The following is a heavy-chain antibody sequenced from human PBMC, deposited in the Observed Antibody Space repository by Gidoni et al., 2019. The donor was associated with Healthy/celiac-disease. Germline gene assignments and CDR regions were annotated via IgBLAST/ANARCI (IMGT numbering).Heavy chain of an antibody. V-gene: IGHV4-31*03. J-gene: IGHJ2*01. CDR2: IYYSGST. CDR1: VVSISSGGYY. D-gene: IGHD5-12*01. CDR3: AREAGYNYWYFDL. Sequence: QVQLQESGPGLVKPSQTLSLTCTVSVVSISSGGYYWSWIRQHPGKGLEWIGYIYYSGSTYYNPSLKSRVTISVETSKNQFSLKLSSVTAADTAGYYCAREAGYNYWYFDLWGRGTLVTVSS.